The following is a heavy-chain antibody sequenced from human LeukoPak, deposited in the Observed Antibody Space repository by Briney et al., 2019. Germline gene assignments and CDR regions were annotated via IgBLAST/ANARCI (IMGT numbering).Heavy chain of an antibody. V-gene: IGHV4-39*01. CDR1: GGSISSSSYY. D-gene: IGHD6-6*01. Sequence: PSETLSLTCTVSGGSISSSSYYWGWIRQPPGKGLEWIGSIYYSGSTYYNPSLKSRVTISVDTSKNQFSLKLSSVTAADTAVYYCARHFKGYSSSSPFDYWGQGTLVTVSS. CDR2: IYYSGST. CDR3: ARHFKGYSSSSPFDY. J-gene: IGHJ4*02.